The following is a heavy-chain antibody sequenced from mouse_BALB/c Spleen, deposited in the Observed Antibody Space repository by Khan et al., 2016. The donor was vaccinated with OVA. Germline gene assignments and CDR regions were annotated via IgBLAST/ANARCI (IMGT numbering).Heavy chain of an antibody. CDR2: IYPSNSNT. CDR1: GYIFTNYW. J-gene: IGHJ3*01. Sequence: QVQLQQSGTELVRPGASVKLSCKTSGYIFTNYWINWVKQRPGQGLEWIANIYPSNSNTNYNQKFNDKATVTVDKSSSTAYMQLSSQTSEDSAVYYCARGGDDSHAFDYWGQGTSVTVSA. D-gene: IGHD2-3*01. V-gene: IGHV1-69*02. CDR3: ARGGDDSHAFDY.